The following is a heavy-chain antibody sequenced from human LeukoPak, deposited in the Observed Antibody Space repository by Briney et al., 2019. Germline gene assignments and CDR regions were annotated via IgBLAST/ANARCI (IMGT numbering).Heavy chain of an antibody. CDR3: AREVGYCSGGSCYFGFDY. V-gene: IGHV3-21*04. CDR2: ISSSSSYI. Sequence: GGSLRLSCAASGFTFSSYSMNWVRQAPGKGLEWVSSISSSSSYIYYADSVKGRFTISRDNAKNSLYLQMNSLRAEDTAVYYRAREVGYCSGGSCYFGFDYWGQGTLVTVSS. D-gene: IGHD2-15*01. CDR1: GFTFSSYS. J-gene: IGHJ4*02.